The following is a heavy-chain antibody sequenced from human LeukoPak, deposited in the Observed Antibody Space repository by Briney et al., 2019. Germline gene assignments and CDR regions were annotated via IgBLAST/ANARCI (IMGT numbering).Heavy chain of an antibody. V-gene: IGHV5-51*01. CDR1: GYRFSNFW. J-gene: IGHJ4*02. CDR3: ARLSGNGYYSDY. Sequence: GESLKISCKGSGYRFSNFWIGWVRQIPGKGLEWMGIIYPGDSDTRYSPSFQGQVTISADKSISTAYLQWSSLKASDTAMYYCARLSGNGYYSDYWGQGTLVTVSS. CDR2: IYPGDSDT. D-gene: IGHD1-20*01.